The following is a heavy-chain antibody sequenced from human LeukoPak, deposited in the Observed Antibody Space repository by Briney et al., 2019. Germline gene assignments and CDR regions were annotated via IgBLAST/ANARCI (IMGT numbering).Heavy chain of an antibody. CDR3: AREPGVYYDSSGYIIKGLWAFDI. CDR1: GFTVSSNY. CDR2: IYSGGST. Sequence: GGSLRLSCAASGFTVSSNYMSWVRQAPGKGLEWVSVIYSGGSTYYADSVEGRFTISRDNSKNTLYLQMNSLRAEDTAVYYCAREPGVYYDSSGYIIKGLWAFDIWGQGTMVTVSS. V-gene: IGHV3-53*01. D-gene: IGHD3-22*01. J-gene: IGHJ3*02.